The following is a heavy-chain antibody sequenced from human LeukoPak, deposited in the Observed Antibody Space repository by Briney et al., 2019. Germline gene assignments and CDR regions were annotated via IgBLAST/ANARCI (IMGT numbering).Heavy chain of an antibody. CDR2: IRYDGSNK. CDR1: GFTFSSYG. V-gene: IGHV3-30*02. CDR3: AKGTRGYCSSTSCLVPFDY. D-gene: IGHD2-2*01. Sequence: GGSLRLSCAASGFTFSSYGMHWVRQAPGKGLEWVAFIRYDGSNKYYADSVKGRFTISRDNSKNTLYLQMNSLRAEDTAAYYCAKGTRGYCSSTSCLVPFDYWGQGTLVTVSS. J-gene: IGHJ4*02.